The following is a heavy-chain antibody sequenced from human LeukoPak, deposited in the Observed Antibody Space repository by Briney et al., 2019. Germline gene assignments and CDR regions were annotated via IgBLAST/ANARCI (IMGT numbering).Heavy chain of an antibody. CDR1: GFTFDDYA. CDR2: ISWNSGSI. V-gene: IGHV3-9*01. D-gene: IGHD1-26*01. J-gene: IGHJ3*02. Sequence: GGSLRLSCAASGFTFDDYAMHWVRQAPGKGLEWVSGISWNSGSIGYADSVKGRFTISRDNAKNSLYLQMNSLRAEDTALYYCAKTSRRWELPGGAFDIWGQGTMVTVSS. CDR3: AKTSRRWELPGGAFDI.